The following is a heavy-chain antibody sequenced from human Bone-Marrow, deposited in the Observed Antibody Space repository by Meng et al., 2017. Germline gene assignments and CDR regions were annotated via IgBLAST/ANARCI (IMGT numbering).Heavy chain of an antibody. J-gene: IGHJ4*02. CDR2: INTSGGST. D-gene: IGHD3-22*01. CDR1: GFTFSSYA. Sequence: GESLKISCAASGFTFSSYAMSWVRQAPGKGLEWVSSINTSGGSTYFADSVKGRFTISRDNAKHTLYLQMNSLRAEDTAVYFCVKGRPYYDSSDSDYFHNWGQGTLVTVSS. CDR3: VKGRPYYDSSDSDYFHN. V-gene: IGHV3-23*01.